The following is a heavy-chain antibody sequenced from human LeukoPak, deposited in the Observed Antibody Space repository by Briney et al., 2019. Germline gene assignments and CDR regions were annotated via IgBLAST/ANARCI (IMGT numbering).Heavy chain of an antibody. D-gene: IGHD4-17*01. Sequence: GGSLRLSCAASGFTFSSYEMNWVRQAPGKGLEWVSYISSSGSTIYYADSVKGRFTISRDNSKNTLYLQMNSLRAEDTAVYYCARGTVTDYYYYMDVWGKGTTVTISS. CDR1: GFTFSSYE. CDR3: ARGTVTDYYYYMDV. CDR2: ISSSGSTI. V-gene: IGHV3-48*03. J-gene: IGHJ6*03.